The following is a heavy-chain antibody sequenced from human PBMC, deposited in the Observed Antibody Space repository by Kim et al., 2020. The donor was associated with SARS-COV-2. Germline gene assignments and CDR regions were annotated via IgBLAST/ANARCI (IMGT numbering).Heavy chain of an antibody. Sequence: AHSVKGRFTIPRDNSKNTLYLQMNSLRAEDTAVYYCAKARGFSYYYMDVWGKGTTVTVSS. D-gene: IGHD3-10*01. V-gene: IGHV3-23*01. CDR3: AKARGFSYYYMDV. J-gene: IGHJ6*03.